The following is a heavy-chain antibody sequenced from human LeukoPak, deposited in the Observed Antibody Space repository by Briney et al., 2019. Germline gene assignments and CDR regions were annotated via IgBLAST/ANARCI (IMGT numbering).Heavy chain of an antibody. J-gene: IGHJ3*02. Sequence: GASVKVSCKASGYTFTSYYMHWVRQAPGQGLEWMGIINPSGGSTSYAQKFQGRVTMTRDMSTSTVYMELSSLRSDDTAVYYCARAVAHYSFAFDIWGQGTMVTVSS. CDR2: INPSGGST. V-gene: IGHV1-46*01. D-gene: IGHD4-11*01. CDR3: ARAVAHYSFAFDI. CDR1: GYTFTSYY.